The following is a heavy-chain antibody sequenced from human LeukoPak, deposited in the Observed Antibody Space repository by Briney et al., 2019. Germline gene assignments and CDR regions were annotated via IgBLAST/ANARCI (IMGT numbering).Heavy chain of an antibody. Sequence: GGSLRLSCAASGFTFSSYAMSWVRQAPGKGLEWVSAISGSGGSTYYADSVKGRFTISRDNSKNTLYLQMNSLRAEDTAVYYCAKGITIFGVVAAAAADAFDIWGQGTMVTVSS. J-gene: IGHJ3*02. V-gene: IGHV3-23*01. CDR3: AKGITIFGVVAAAAADAFDI. CDR1: GFTFSSYA. CDR2: ISGSGGST. D-gene: IGHD3-3*01.